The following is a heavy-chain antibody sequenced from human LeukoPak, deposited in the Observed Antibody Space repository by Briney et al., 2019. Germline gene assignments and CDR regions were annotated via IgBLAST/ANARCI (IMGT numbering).Heavy chain of an antibody. CDR2: ISYDGRQT. CDR3: AKDFNTVTTLDS. D-gene: IGHD4-17*01. Sequence: GGSLRLSCAAPGVAFSSYDMTWVRQAPGKGLERVAVISYDGRQTCEADSVKGRFTIYRDNSKTTLYLQMNSLRTDDTAVYSCAKDFNTVTTLDSWGQGTLVTVSS. V-gene: IGHV3-30*18. J-gene: IGHJ4*02. CDR1: GVAFSSYD.